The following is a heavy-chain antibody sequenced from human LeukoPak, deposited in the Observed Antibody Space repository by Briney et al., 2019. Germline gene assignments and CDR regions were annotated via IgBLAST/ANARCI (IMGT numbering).Heavy chain of an antibody. J-gene: IGHJ4*02. CDR1: GFTFGFTFSSHA. Sequence: GGSLRLSCVASGFTFGFTFSSHAMSWVRQAPGKGLEWVSAISGGASDTYYADSVKGRFTIARDNSKSTLYLQMNSLRAEDTAVYYCAKLLPGINIVVVPATHWGRGTLVTVSS. CDR2: ISGGASDT. CDR3: AKLLPGINIVVVPATH. D-gene: IGHD2-2*01. V-gene: IGHV3-23*01.